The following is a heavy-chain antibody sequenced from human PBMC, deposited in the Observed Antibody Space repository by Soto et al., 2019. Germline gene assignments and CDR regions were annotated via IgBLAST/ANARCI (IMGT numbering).Heavy chain of an antibody. D-gene: IGHD2-21*02. CDR3: VKDDCGGDCYSDPYFDY. CDR2: IWYDGSNQ. J-gene: IGHJ4*02. Sequence: QVQLVESGGGVVQPGRSLRLSCAASGFIFTTYGLHWVRQAPGKGREWVAVIWYDGSNQYYADSVKGRFTISRDNSKNTLYTEMNSVRVEDTGVYYCVKDDCGGDCYSDPYFDYWGQGTLVTVSS. V-gene: IGHV3-33*06. CDR1: GFIFTTYG.